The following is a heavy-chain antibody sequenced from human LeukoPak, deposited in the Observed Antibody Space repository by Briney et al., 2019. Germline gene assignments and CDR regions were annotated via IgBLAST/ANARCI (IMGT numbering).Heavy chain of an antibody. D-gene: IGHD2-21*01. V-gene: IGHV3-23*01. CDR3: AKDRIADGRYSIDF. CDR2: IIGNGGGI. J-gene: IGHJ4*02. Sequence: GGSLRLSCAASGFTFNTYAMNWVRQAPGKGLEWVSVIIGNGGGINYADSVRGRFFISRDNAANTLYLQMNRLRVEDTAVYYCAKDRIADGRYSIDFWGQGTLVSVSS. CDR1: GFTFNTYA.